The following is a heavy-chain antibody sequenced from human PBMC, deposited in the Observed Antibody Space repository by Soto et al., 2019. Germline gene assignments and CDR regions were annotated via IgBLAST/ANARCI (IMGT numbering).Heavy chain of an antibody. J-gene: IGHJ4*02. CDR3: AGGVEDIVVVVAATPYFDY. Sequence: QVQLVQSGAEVKKPGSSVKVSCKASGGTFSSYAISWVRQAPGQGLEWMGGIIPIFGTANYAQKFQGRVTITADESTSTAYMELSSLRSEDTAVYYCAGGVEDIVVVVAATPYFDYWGQGTLVTVSS. CDR1: GGTFSSYA. D-gene: IGHD2-15*01. V-gene: IGHV1-69*01. CDR2: IIPIFGTA.